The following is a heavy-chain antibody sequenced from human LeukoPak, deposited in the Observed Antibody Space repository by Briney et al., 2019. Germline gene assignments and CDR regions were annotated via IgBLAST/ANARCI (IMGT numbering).Heavy chain of an antibody. CDR2: ISAGGGST. V-gene: IGHV3-23*01. CDR3: ARGPYCSGGSCYSLGYFQH. D-gene: IGHD2-15*01. Sequence: GGSLRLSCSASGFTFSDSAMSWVRQAPGKGLEWVSTISAGGGSTYYADSVKGRFTISRDNSKNTLYLQMNSLRAEDTAVYYCARGPYCSGGSCYSLGYFQHWGQGTLVTVSS. J-gene: IGHJ1*01. CDR1: GFTFSDSA.